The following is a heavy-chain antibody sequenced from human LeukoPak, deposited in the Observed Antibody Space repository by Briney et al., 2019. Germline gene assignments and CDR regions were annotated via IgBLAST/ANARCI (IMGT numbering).Heavy chain of an antibody. CDR2: INPSGGST. CDR3: AREDIVVVPAAFFDY. D-gene: IGHD2-2*01. Sequence: GASVKVSCKASGYTFTSYYMHWVRQAPGQGLEWMGIINPSGGSTSYAQKFQGRVTITADKSTSTAYMELSSLRSEDTAVYYCAREDIVVVPAAFFDYWGQGTLVTVSS. CDR1: GYTFTSYY. J-gene: IGHJ4*02. V-gene: IGHV1-46*01.